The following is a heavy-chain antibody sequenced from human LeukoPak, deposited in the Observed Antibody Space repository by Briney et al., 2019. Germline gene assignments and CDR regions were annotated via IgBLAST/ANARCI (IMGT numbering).Heavy chain of an antibody. CDR1: GGSISSSDW. V-gene: IGHV4-4*02. CDR2: IYHSGST. J-gene: IGHJ4*02. Sequence: SGTLSLTCAVSGGSISSSDWWSWVRPPPGKGLEWIGEIYHSGSTNYNPSLKSRVTISVDKSKNQFSLKLSSVTAADTAVYYCARGLMTTGRSNFDYWGQGTLVTVSS. CDR3: ARGLMTTGRSNFDY. D-gene: IGHD4-17*01.